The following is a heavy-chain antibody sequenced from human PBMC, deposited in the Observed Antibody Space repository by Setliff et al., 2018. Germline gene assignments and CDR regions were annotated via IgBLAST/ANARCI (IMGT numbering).Heavy chain of an antibody. CDR2: VSFSGSA. CDR1: GVSIGDTYYY. V-gene: IGHV4-39*02. Sequence: SETLSLTCTVSGVSIGDTYYYWAWIRQPPGKGLEWVGSVSFSGSAYFSPSLKSRVAISLDTSTNVFSLKLSSLIAADTAVYYCARDPGFHSGTWSLDSWGQGCLVTVSS. D-gene: IGHD2-21*01. J-gene: IGHJ4*02. CDR3: ARDPGFHSGTWSLDS.